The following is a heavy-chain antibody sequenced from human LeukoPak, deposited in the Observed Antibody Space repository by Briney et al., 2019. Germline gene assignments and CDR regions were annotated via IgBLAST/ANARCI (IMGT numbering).Heavy chain of an antibody. CDR3: ARGWSTTGVATIYYYYYGMDV. V-gene: IGHV1-8*01. J-gene: IGHJ6*02. D-gene: IGHD5-12*01. Sequence: ASVKVSCKASGYTFTSYDINWVRQATGQGLEWMGWMNPNSGNTGYAQKFQGRVTMTRNTSISTAYMELSSLRSGDTAVYYCARGWSTTGVATIYYYYYGMDVWGQGTTVTVSS. CDR2: MNPNSGNT. CDR1: GYTFTSYD.